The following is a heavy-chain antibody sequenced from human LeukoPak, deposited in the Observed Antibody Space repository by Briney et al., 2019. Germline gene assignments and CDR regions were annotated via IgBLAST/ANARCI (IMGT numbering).Heavy chain of an antibody. J-gene: IGHJ4*02. CDR2: INHSGSA. CDR1: GGSFSGYY. CDR3: ARDAMYCSGGSCYYY. D-gene: IGHD2-15*01. V-gene: IGHV4-34*01. Sequence: SETLSLTCAVYGGSFSGYYWSWIRQPPGKGLEWIGEINHSGSANYNPSLKSRVTISVDTSKNQFSLKLSSVTAADTAVYYCARDAMYCSGGSCYYYWGQGTLVTVSS.